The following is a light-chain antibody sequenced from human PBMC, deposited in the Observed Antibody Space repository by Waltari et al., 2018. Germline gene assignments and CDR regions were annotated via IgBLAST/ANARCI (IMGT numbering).Light chain of an antibody. CDR2: DAA. CDR1: EDINTW. J-gene: IGKJ4*01. CDR3: QHYKNFPLT. V-gene: IGKV1-5*01. Sequence: DVQMTQSPSTLSASVGDRVTITCRASEDINTWLARYQQKPGKAPKLLISDAASLKSGFPSRFSGSGSGTDFTLTITSMQPDDFATYYCQHYKNFPLTFGGGTNVEV.